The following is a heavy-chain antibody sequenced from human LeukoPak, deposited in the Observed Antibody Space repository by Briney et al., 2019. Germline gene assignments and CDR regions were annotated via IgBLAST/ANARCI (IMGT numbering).Heavy chain of an antibody. J-gene: IGHJ6*03. CDR2: ISDSGGST. V-gene: IGHV3-23*01. CDR1: GFTFNSYA. CDR3: AKAPGSDYYYMDV. D-gene: IGHD2-8*02. Sequence: PGGSLRLSCAASGFTFNSYAMSWVRQAPGKGLEWVSAISDSGGSTYYADSVKGRFTISRDNSKNTLCLQMNSLRAEDTAIYYCAKAPGSDYYYMDVWGKGTTVTVSS.